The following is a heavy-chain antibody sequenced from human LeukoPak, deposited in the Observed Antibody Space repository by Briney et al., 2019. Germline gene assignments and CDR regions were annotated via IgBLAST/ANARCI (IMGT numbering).Heavy chain of an antibody. Sequence: KTSGTLSLTCTVSGGSISSYYWSWIRQPPGKGLEWIGYIYYSGSTNYNPSLKSRVTISVDTSKNQFSLKLSSVTAADTAVYYCARVPLHYDILTGYYNRWFDPWGQGTLVTVSS. J-gene: IGHJ5*02. CDR2: IYYSGST. D-gene: IGHD3-9*01. CDR1: GGSISSYY. CDR3: ARVPLHYDILTGYYNRWFDP. V-gene: IGHV4-59*01.